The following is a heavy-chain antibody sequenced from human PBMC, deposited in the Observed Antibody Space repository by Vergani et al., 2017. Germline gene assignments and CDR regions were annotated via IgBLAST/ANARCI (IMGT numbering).Heavy chain of an antibody. CDR2: INPSGGHT. CDR3: ARGDYGSLSGYRY. J-gene: IGHJ4*02. CDR1: GYTFSNYY. Sequence: VQVVQSGAEVKKSGASVKVSCKTSGYTFSNYYMHWVRQAPGQGLEWMGIINPSGGHTNYAQKFQGRVTMTRDTSTSPVYMELSSLRSEDTAIYYCARGDYGSLSGYRYWGQGTLVTVSA. D-gene: IGHD3-9*01. V-gene: IGHV1-46*03.